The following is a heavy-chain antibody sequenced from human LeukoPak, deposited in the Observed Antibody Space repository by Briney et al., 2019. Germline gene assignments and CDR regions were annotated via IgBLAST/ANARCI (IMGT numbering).Heavy chain of an antibody. CDR2: INPNSGGT. J-gene: IGHJ4*02. CDR3: ARKSSGWYGYFDY. V-gene: IGHV1-2*02. CDR1: GYTFTGYY. Sequence: ASVKVSCKASGYTFTGYYMHWVRQAPGQGLEWMGWINPNSGGTNYAQKFQGRVTMTRDTSISTAYMELSRLRSDDTAVYYCARKSSGWYGYFDYRGQGTLVTVSS. D-gene: IGHD6-19*01.